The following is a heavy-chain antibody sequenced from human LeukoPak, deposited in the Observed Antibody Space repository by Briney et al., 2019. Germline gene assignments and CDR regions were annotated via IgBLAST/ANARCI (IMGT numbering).Heavy chain of an antibody. V-gene: IGHV3-23*01. CDR3: EKVVVAARSFDY. Sequence: SGGSLRLSCAASGFTFSSYAMSWVRQAPGKGLEWVSAIGGSGSTTYYADFVKGRFTVSRDNSKNTLSLQMNSLRVEDTAVYYCEKVVVAARSFDYWGQGPLVPVSS. D-gene: IGHD6-6*01. CDR2: IGGSGSTT. CDR1: GFTFSSYA. J-gene: IGHJ4*02.